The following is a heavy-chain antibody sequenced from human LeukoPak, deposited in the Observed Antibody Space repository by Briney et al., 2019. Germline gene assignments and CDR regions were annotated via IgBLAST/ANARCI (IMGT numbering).Heavy chain of an antibody. CDR2: FDPEDGET. V-gene: IGHV1-24*01. CDR3: ATGELSSGWYVLDY. CDR1: GCTLTELS. J-gene: IGHJ4*02. Sequence: ASVKVSCKVSGCTLTELSMHWVRQAPGKGLEWMGGFDPEDGETIYAQKFQGRVTMTEDTSTDTAYMELSSLRSEDTAVYYCATGELSSGWYVLDYWGQGTLVTVSS. D-gene: IGHD6-19*01.